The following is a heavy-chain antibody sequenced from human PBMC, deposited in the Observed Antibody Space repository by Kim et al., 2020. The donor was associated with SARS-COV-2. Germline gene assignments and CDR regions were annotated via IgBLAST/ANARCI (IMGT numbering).Heavy chain of an antibody. Sequence: YNDYAVSVKSRITINPDTSKNQFSLQLNSVTPEDTAVYYCARARIAVVDYWGQGTLVTVSS. V-gene: IGHV6-1*01. D-gene: IGHD6-19*01. CDR3: ARARIAVVDY. CDR2: YN. J-gene: IGHJ4*02.